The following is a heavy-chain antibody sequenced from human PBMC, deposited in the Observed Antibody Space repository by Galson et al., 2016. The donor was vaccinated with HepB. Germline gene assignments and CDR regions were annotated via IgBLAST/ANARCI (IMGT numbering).Heavy chain of an antibody. D-gene: IGHD6-13*01. J-gene: IGHJ4*02. CDR3: ARNPGASTWG. CDR2: IYSGGNT. V-gene: IGHV3-66*01. Sequence: SLRLSCAASGFTVGNNYMSWVRQAPGKGLEWVSLIYSGGNTLYADSVKGRFRISRDNSKNTLYLQMNSLSAEDTAVYYCARNPGASTWGWGQGTLVTVAS. CDR1: GFTVGNNY.